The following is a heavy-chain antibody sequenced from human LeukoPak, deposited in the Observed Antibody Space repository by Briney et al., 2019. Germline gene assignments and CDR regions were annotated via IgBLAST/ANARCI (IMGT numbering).Heavy chain of an antibody. J-gene: IGHJ4*02. V-gene: IGHV4-34*01. CDR3: ARDAASSCYYDY. CDR1: GGSFSGYY. Sequence: KPSETLSLTCAVYGGSFSGYYWSWIRQPPGKGLEWIGEINHSGSTNYNPSLKSRVTISVDTSKNQFSLKLSSVTAADTAVYYCARDAASSCYYDYWGQGTLVTVS. CDR2: INHSGST. D-gene: IGHD3-22*01.